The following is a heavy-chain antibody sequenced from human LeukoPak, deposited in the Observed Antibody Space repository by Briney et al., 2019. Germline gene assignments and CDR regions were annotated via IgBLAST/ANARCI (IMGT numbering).Heavy chain of an antibody. CDR3: ARGAYCSGGSCYVGYNWFDP. CDR2: IGTAGDT. J-gene: IGHJ5*02. CDR1: GFTFSSYD. V-gene: IGHV3-13*01. D-gene: IGHD2-15*01. Sequence: GGSLRLSCAASGFTFSSYDMHWVRQAAGKGLEWVSAIGTAGDTYYPGSVKGRFTISRENAKNSLYLQMNSLRAGDTAVYYCARGAYCSGGSCYVGYNWFDPWGQGTLVTVSS.